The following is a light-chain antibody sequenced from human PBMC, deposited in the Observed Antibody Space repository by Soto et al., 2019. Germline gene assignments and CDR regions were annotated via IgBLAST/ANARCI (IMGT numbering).Light chain of an antibody. V-gene: IGLV2-8*01. CDR1: SSDVGGYNY. CDR2: EVS. CDR3: SSYAASNNLGV. Sequence: QSALTQPPSASGSPGRSVTISCIGTSSDVGGYNYVSWYQQHPGKAPKLMIYEVSKRPSGVPDRFSGSKSGNTASLTVSGPQAEDEADYYCSSYAASNNLGVFGGGTKLTVL. J-gene: IGLJ2*01.